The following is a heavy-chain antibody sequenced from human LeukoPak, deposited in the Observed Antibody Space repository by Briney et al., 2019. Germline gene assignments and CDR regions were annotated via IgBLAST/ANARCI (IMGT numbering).Heavy chain of an antibody. CDR1: GFTFSNYE. J-gene: IGHJ4*02. Sequence: GGSLRLSCAASGFTFSNYEMHWVRQAPGEGLEWPSYISRGGDTIYYADSVKGRFTISSDSANNSLYLQMNNLRAEDTAVYYYARGRLLRLTYFFDSWGQGTLVTVSS. CDR3: ARGRLLRLTYFFDS. V-gene: IGHV3-48*03. CDR2: ISRGGDTI. D-gene: IGHD1-26*01.